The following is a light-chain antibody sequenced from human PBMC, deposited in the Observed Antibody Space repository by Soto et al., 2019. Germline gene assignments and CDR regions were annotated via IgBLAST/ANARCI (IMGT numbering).Light chain of an antibody. CDR2: GAS. Sequence: EIVMTQSPANLSVSPGERATLSCRASQSVSSNLAWYQQKPGQGPRLLIYGASTRATSIPARFSGSGSGTEFTLTINSRQSEDFAVYYCQQYNKWPPYTFGQGTKLEI. CDR1: QSVSSN. V-gene: IGKV3-15*01. J-gene: IGKJ2*01. CDR3: QQYNKWPPYT.